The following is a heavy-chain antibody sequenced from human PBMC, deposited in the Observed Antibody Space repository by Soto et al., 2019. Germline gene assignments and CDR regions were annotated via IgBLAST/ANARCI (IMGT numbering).Heavy chain of an antibody. Sequence: GGSLRLSCAASGFTFSSYSMNWVRQAPGKGLEWVSSISSSSSYIYYADSVKGRLTISRDNAKNSLYLQMNSLRAEDTAVYYCARVLVGVVVAATYDYWGQGTLVTVSS. D-gene: IGHD2-15*01. CDR1: GFTFSSYS. CDR3: ARVLVGVVVAATYDY. CDR2: ISSSSSYI. J-gene: IGHJ4*02. V-gene: IGHV3-21*01.